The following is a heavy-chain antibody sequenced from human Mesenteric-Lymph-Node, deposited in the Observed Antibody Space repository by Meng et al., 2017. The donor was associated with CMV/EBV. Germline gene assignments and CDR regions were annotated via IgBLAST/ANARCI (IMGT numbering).Heavy chain of an antibody. D-gene: IGHD6-19*01. Sequence: GSLRLSCTVSGGSISRSSYYWAWIRQPPGKGLEWIGSIYYSGNTYYNPSLKSRVTISVDTSKNQLSLKLNSMTAADTALYYCARDRAVAGTVYLDFWGQGTLVTVSS. CDR2: IYYSGNT. CDR1: GGSISRSSYY. V-gene: IGHV4-39*07. J-gene: IGHJ4*02. CDR3: ARDRAVAGTVYLDF.